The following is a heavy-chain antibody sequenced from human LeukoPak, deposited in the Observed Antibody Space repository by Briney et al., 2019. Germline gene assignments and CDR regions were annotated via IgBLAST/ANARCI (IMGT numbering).Heavy chain of an antibody. Sequence: GGSLRLSCAASGFTVSSNYMSWVRQAPGKGLEWVSVISSGGSTDYADSVKGRFTMSRDNSKNTLYLQMNSLGAEDTAVYYCASRYSSGWYSYWGQGTLVTVSS. J-gene: IGHJ4*02. CDR1: GFTVSSNY. D-gene: IGHD6-19*01. V-gene: IGHV3-53*01. CDR2: ISSGGST. CDR3: ASRYSSGWYSY.